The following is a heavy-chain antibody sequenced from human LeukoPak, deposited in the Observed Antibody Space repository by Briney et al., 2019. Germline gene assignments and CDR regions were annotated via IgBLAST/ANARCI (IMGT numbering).Heavy chain of an antibody. CDR1: GFTFSSYG. Sequence: GGSLRLSCAASGFTFSSYGMHWVRQAPGKGLEWVAFIRYDGSNKYYADSVKGRFTISRDNSKNTLYLQMNSLRAEDTAVYYRARGKYCSGGGCFPFFDYWGQGTLVTVSS. V-gene: IGHV3-30*02. CDR3: ARGKYCSGGGCFPFFDY. J-gene: IGHJ4*02. D-gene: IGHD2-15*01. CDR2: IRYDGSNK.